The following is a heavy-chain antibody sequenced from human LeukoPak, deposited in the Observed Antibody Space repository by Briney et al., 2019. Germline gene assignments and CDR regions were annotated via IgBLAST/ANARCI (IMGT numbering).Heavy chain of an antibody. CDR1: GFTFSSYA. CDR3: ARDLKGYCSSTSCYVFDY. CDR2: ISYDGSNK. V-gene: IGHV3-30-3*01. Sequence: GGSLRLSCAASGFTFSSYAMHWVRQAPGKGLEWVAVISYDGSNKYYADSVKGRFTISRDNSKNTLYLQMNSLRAEDTAVYYCARDLKGYCSSTSCYVFDYWGQGTLVTVSS. D-gene: IGHD2-2*01. J-gene: IGHJ4*02.